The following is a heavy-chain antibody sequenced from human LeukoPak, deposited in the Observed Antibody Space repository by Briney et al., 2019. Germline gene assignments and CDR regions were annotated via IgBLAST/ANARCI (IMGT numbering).Heavy chain of an antibody. CDR2: INSDGSST. J-gene: IGHJ4*02. V-gene: IGHV3-74*01. D-gene: IGHD1-26*01. Sequence: PGRSLRLSCAASGFTFSGYWMHWVRQAPGKGLVWVSRINSDGSSTSYADSVKGRFTIPRDYAKNTLYLQMNSLRAEDTAVYYCARGGSYSFDYWGQGTLVTVSS. CDR1: GFTFSGYW. CDR3: ARGGSYSFDY.